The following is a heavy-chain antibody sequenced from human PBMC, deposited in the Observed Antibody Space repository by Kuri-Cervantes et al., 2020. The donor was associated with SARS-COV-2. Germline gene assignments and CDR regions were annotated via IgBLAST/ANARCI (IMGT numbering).Heavy chain of an antibody. CDR1: GFTFSSYE. D-gene: IGHD6-13*01. V-gene: IGHV3-48*03. J-gene: IGHJ3*02. Sequence: GESLKISCAASGFTFSSYEMNWVRQAPGKGLEWVSYISSSGSTIYYADSVKGRFTISRDNAKNSLYLQMNSLRAEDTAVYYCARDRYSSSWYFVSAFDIWGQGIMVTVSS. CDR2: ISSSGSTI. CDR3: ARDRYSSSWYFVSAFDI.